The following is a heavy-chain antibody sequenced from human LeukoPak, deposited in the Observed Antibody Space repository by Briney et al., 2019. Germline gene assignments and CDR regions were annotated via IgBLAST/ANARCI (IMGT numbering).Heavy chain of an antibody. D-gene: IGHD5-18*01. CDR3: ARAQLWFIDY. CDR2: IYYSGST. Sequence: SETLSLTCTVSGGSISSYYWSWIRQPPGKGLEWIGYIYYSGSTDYNPSLQSRVTISVDTSKNQFSLKLSSVTAADTAVYYCARAQLWFIDYWGQGALVTVSS. CDR1: GGSISSYY. J-gene: IGHJ4*02. V-gene: IGHV4-59*08.